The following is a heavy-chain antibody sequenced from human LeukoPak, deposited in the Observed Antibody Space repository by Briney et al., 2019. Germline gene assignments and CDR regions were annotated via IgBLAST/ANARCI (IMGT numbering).Heavy chain of an antibody. J-gene: IGHJ3*02. V-gene: IGHV4-34*01. CDR2: INHSGST. Sequence: SETLSLTCAVYGGSFSGYYWSWIRQPPGKGLEWIGEINHSGSTNYNPPLKSRVTISVDTSKNQFSLKLSSVTAADTAVYYCARGGDAFDIWGQGTMVTVSS. CDR1: GGSFSGYY. CDR3: ARGGDAFDI.